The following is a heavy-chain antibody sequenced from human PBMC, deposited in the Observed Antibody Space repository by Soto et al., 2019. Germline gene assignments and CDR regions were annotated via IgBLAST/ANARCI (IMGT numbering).Heavy chain of an antibody. CDR3: AKDTSLYYDFWSGYYTD. V-gene: IGHV3-30-3*01. CDR1: GFTFSSYA. CDR2: ISYDGSNK. J-gene: IGHJ4*02. Sequence: GGSLRVSCAASGFTFSSYAMHWVRQAPGKGLEWVAVISYDGSNKYYADSVKGRFTISRDNSKNTLYLQMNSLRAEDTAVYYCAKDTSLYYDFWSGYYTDWGQGTLVTVSS. D-gene: IGHD3-3*01.